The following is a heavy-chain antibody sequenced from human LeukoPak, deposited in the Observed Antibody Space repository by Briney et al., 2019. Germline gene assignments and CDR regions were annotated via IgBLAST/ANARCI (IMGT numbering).Heavy chain of an antibody. CDR3: ARSYYYGSYGMDV. CDR2: IYYSGST. V-gene: IGHV4-39*01. CDR1: GGTISSSSYY. J-gene: IGHJ6*02. Sequence: PSETLTLTCTASGGTISSSSYYWGWIRQPPGKELEWIGSIYYSGSTYYNPSLKSRVTISVDTSKNQYSLKLSSVTAADTEVYYCARSYYYGSYGMDVWGQGTTVTVSS. D-gene: IGHD3-10*01.